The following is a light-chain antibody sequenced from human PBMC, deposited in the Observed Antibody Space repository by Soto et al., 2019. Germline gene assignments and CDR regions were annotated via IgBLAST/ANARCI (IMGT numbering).Light chain of an antibody. V-gene: IGLV1-44*01. CDR2: SNN. CDR3: AAWYDSLNALV. CDR1: SSNIGSNT. J-gene: IGLJ2*01. Sequence: QSVLTQPPSASGTPGQRVTISCSGSSSNIGSNTVNWYQQLPKTAPKLLIYSNNQRPSGVPDRFSGSKSGTSASLAISGLQSEDEADYYCAAWYDSLNALVFGGGTKLTVL.